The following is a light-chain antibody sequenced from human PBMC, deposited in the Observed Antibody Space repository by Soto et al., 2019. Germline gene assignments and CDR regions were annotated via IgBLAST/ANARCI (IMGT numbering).Light chain of an antibody. V-gene: IGLV1-47*01. Sequence: QSVLTQPPSASGTPGQRVTISCSESNSNIGTNYVYWYRQLPGTAPKLLIYRNNQRPSGVPDRFSGSKSGTSASLAITGLRSEDEADYYCAACDDSLTGSWVFGGGTKLTVL. J-gene: IGLJ3*02. CDR3: AACDDSLTGSWV. CDR1: NSNIGTNY. CDR2: RNN.